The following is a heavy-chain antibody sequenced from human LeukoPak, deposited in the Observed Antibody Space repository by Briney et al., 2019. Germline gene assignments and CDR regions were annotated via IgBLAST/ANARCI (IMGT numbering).Heavy chain of an antibody. CDR3: ARRPGDFWIGYRFDF. D-gene: IGHD3-3*01. CDR1: GFSLTSNGVA. CDR2: LYWDGDE. Sequence: SGPTLVNPTQTLTLTCTFSGFSLTSNGVAVAWIRQPPGKPLEWLALLYWDGDERYTPSLKSRLSISKDTSKNLVFLTMTNMEPVDTATYYGARRPGDFWIGYRFDFWGQGTLVTVSS. J-gene: IGHJ4*02. V-gene: IGHV2-5*02.